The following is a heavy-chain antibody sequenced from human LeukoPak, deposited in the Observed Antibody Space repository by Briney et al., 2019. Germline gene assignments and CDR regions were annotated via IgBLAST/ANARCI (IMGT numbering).Heavy chain of an antibody. CDR1: GFTFSNAW. Sequence: GGSLSLSYAASGFTFSNAWMNWVRQAPGKGLEWVGRSKRKIDGGTTDYAAPVTGRFTISRDDSKNMLYLQMNSLRSEDTALYYCVVDYGEADGGLWYGMDVWGQGTTVTVSS. V-gene: IGHV3-15*07. CDR3: VVDYGEADGGLWYGMDV. J-gene: IGHJ6*02. CDR2: SKRKIDGGTT. D-gene: IGHD4-17*01.